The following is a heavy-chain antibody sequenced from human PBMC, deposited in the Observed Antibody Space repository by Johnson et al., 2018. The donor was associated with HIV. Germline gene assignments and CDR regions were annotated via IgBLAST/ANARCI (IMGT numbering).Heavy chain of an antibody. D-gene: IGHD3-22*01. CDR3: AKTYYYDSSGSRAFDI. CDR2: ISYDGNKK. V-gene: IGHV3-30*04. J-gene: IGHJ3*02. CDR1: GFTFSSYA. Sequence: QVQLVESGGGVVQPGRSLRLSCVASGFTFSSYAMHWVRQAPGKGLEWVAIISYDGNKKYYVDSVKGRFTISRDNSKNTVYLQMNGLRADDTAVYYCAKTYYYDSSGSRAFDIWGQGTMVTVSS.